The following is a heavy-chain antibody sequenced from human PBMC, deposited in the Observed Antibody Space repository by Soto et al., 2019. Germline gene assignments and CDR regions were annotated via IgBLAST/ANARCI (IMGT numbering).Heavy chain of an antibody. CDR3: ASGAAFYYDTSRY. J-gene: IGHJ4*02. Sequence: QVELVESGGGVVQSGGSLRLSCAAPGFSFSVYALHWIRQAPGEGLEWVAVISPNGHNQYYADFVKGRFTISRDTSKSTLSLQMTSLRPEDTAVYYCASGAAFYYDTSRYWGQGTLVTVSS. CDR1: GFSFSVYA. CDR2: ISPNGHNQ. V-gene: IGHV3-30*04. D-gene: IGHD3-22*01.